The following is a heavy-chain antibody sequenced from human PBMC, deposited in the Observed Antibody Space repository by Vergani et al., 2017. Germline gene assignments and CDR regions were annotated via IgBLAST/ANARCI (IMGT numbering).Heavy chain of an antibody. D-gene: IGHD3-22*01. V-gene: IGHV1-69*02. CDR3: AGVKTYYYDSSGYPIFDY. Sequence: QVQLVQSGAEVKKPGSSVKVSCKASGGTFSSYTISWVRQAPGQGLEWMGRIIPILGIANYAQKFQGRVTITADKSTSTAYMELSSLRSEDTAVYYCAGVKTYYYDSSGYPIFDYWGQGTLVTVSS. J-gene: IGHJ4*02. CDR1: GGTFSSYT. CDR2: IIPILGIA.